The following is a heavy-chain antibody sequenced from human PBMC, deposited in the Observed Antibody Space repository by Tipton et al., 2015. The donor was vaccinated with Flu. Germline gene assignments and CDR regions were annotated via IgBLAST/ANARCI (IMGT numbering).Heavy chain of an antibody. CDR1: GFTFSTYS. D-gene: IGHD3-10*01. J-gene: IGHJ4*02. CDR3: ARGSGSGTYLIFDF. CDR2: MYTSGST. V-gene: IGHV4-59*10. Sequence: LRLSCAASGFTFSTYSMNWVRQAPGKGLEWIGRMYTSGSTKYNPSLESRVTMSVDTSNNHFSLKLSSVTAADTAVYYCARGSGSGTYLIFDFWGQGTLATVSS.